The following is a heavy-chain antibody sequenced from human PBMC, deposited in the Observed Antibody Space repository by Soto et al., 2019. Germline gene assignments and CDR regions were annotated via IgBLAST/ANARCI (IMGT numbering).Heavy chain of an antibody. J-gene: IGHJ6*02. V-gene: IGHV1-46*01. CDR3: AGDRGRRYCSGGSCDPTPYYYGIDV. Sequence: QVQLVQSGAEVTKPGASVTVSCKASGYTFTSYYMHWVRQAPGQGLEWMGIINPSGGSTSYAQKFQGRDTMTRDTSTSTVYRELSSLRSEDTAVYYCAGDRGRRYCSGGSCDPTPYYYGIDVWGQGTTFTVSS. CDR1: GYTFTSYY. CDR2: INPSGGST. D-gene: IGHD2-15*01.